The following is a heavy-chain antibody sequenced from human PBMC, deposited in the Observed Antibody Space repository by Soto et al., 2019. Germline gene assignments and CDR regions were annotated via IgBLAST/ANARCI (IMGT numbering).Heavy chain of an antibody. Sequence: LSLTCTVSGGSISSSSYYWGWIRQPPGKGLEWIGSIYYSGSTYYNPSLKSRVTISVDTSKNQFSLKLRSVTAADTAVYYCASPRNYDSSGYFPGDAFDIWGQGTMGTV. CDR3: ASPRNYDSSGYFPGDAFDI. D-gene: IGHD3-22*01. J-gene: IGHJ3*02. CDR1: GGSISSSSYY. CDR2: IYYSGST. V-gene: IGHV4-39*01.